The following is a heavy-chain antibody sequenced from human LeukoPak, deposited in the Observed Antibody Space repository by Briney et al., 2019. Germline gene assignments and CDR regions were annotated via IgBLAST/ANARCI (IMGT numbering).Heavy chain of an antibody. D-gene: IGHD7-27*01. CDR2: ISSSGSTI. CDR3: ARATNWGYAFDI. Sequence: GGSLRLSCAPSGFTFSSYEMNWVCQAPGKGLEWVSYISSSGSTICYADSVKGRFTISRDNAKNSLYLQMNSLRAEDTAVYYCARATNWGYAFDIWGQGTVVTVSS. CDR1: GFTFSSYE. V-gene: IGHV3-48*03. J-gene: IGHJ3*02.